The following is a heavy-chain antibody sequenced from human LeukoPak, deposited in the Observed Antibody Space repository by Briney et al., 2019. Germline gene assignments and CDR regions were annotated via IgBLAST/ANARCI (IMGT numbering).Heavy chain of an antibody. V-gene: IGHV2-70*04. Sequence: SGPALVKPTQTLTLTCTFSGFSLSTRGMRVSWIRQPPGKALEWLARIDWDDDKFYSTSLKTRLTNSKDTSKNQVVLTMTNMDPVDTATYYCARSRRDYGDYDYWGQGTLVTVSS. J-gene: IGHJ4*02. CDR2: IDWDDDK. CDR1: GFSLSTRGMR. CDR3: ARSRRDYGDYDY. D-gene: IGHD4-17*01.